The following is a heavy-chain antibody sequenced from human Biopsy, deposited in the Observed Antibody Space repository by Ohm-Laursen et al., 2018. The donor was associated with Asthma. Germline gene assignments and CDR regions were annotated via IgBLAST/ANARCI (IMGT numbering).Heavy chain of an antibody. V-gene: IGHV3-7*01. Sequence: SLRLSCAAFGFTFGDYWMSWVRQVPGKGLEWVANIKHDGSEKNHVDSLKGRFTISRDNAKNSQYLQMNSLRAEDTAVYYCARTFHFWSPYHAEHYQLWGQGTLVTVSS. J-gene: IGHJ1*01. CDR2: IKHDGSEK. CDR1: GFTFGDYW. CDR3: ARTFHFWSPYHAEHYQL. D-gene: IGHD3-3*02.